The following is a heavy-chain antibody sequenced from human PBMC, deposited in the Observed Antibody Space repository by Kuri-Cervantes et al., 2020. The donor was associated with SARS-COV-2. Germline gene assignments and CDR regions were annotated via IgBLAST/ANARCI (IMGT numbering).Heavy chain of an antibody. D-gene: IGHD1-14*01. CDR3: ARAGTDSEGFDY. CDR1: GYTFTSYY. Sequence: ASVKVSCKASGYTFTSYYMHWVRQAPGQGLEWMGIINPSGGSTSYAQKFQGRVTISVDTSKNQFSLKLSSVTAADTAVYYCARAGTDSEGFDYWGQGTLVTVSS. V-gene: IGHV1-46*01. CDR2: INPSGGST. J-gene: IGHJ4*02.